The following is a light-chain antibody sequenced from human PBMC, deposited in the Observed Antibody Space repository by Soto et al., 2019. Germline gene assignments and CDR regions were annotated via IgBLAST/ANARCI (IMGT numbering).Light chain of an antibody. CDR1: QAIRNG. Sequence: AIQLTQSPSSLSASVGDRVTITCRASQAIRNGLAWYQQKPGKPPKLLIYGASALENGVPSRFSGCGSGTDFTLTITTLQPEDVATYYCQQFSRYTFGQGTKVEI. CDR3: QQFSRYT. J-gene: IGKJ2*01. V-gene: IGKV1-13*02. CDR2: GAS.